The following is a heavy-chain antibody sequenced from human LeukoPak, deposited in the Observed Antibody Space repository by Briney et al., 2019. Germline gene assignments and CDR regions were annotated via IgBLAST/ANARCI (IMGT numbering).Heavy chain of an antibody. Sequence: SETLSLTCTVSGGSISINTYYWDWIRQPPGKGLECIGSIYYGGSTYYNPSLKSRVIISVDTSKNQFSLKLSSVTAADTAVYYCARAYYYASSAFDIWGQGTMVTVSS. J-gene: IGHJ3*02. CDR2: IYYGGST. V-gene: IGHV4-39*01. CDR3: ARAYYYASSAFDI. D-gene: IGHD3-22*01. CDR1: GGSISINTYY.